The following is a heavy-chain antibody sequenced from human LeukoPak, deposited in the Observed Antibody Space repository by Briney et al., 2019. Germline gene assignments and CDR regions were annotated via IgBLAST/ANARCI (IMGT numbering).Heavy chain of an antibody. CDR2: IYYTGNT. J-gene: IGHJ5*02. V-gene: IGHV4-39*02. D-gene: IGHD3-10*01. Sequence: PSETLSLTCTVSGVSISSSNSYWGWIRQPPGKGLEWIGSIYYTGNTYYNASLKSQVSISIDTSKNQFSLKLTSVTAADTSVYYCAREKRGSGGYSLLPHWFDPWGQGTLVTVSS. CDR1: GVSISSSNSY. CDR3: AREKRGSGGYSLLPHWFDP.